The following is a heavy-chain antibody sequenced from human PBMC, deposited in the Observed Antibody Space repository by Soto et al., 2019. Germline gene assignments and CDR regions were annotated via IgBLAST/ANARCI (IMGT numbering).Heavy chain of an antibody. J-gene: IGHJ3*01. CDR3: AKDSISYNGIYDAFDV. CDR2: IGGGDDI. CDR1: GFPFSNYS. D-gene: IGHD3-3*02. V-gene: IGHV3-23*01. Sequence: GGSKRLSCEASGFPFSNYSMAWVRQTPGEGPEWVSTIGGGDDIFYAESVQGRFIISRDDSRSTMYLQMDNLRVEDTAIYFCAKDSISYNGIYDAFDVWGQGTVVTVSS.